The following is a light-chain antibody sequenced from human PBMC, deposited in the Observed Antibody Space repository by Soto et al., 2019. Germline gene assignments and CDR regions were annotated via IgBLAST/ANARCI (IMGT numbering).Light chain of an antibody. CDR2: LEGSGSY. CDR3: ETWDSNIVV. Sequence: QSVLTQSSSASASLGSSVKLTCTLSSGHSSYIIAWHQQQPGKAPRYLMKLEGSGSYNKGSGVPDRFSGSSSGADRYLTIPNHQSEDEADYYCETWDSNIVVFGGGTQLTVL. V-gene: IGLV4-60*03. J-gene: IGLJ2*01. CDR1: SGHSSYI.